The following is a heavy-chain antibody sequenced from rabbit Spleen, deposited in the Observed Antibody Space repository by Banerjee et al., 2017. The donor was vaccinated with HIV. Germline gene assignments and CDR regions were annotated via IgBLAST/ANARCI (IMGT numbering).Heavy chain of an antibody. J-gene: IGHJ4*01. CDR2: INTSSGST. D-gene: IGHD1-1*01. V-gene: IGHV1S40*01. CDR1: GFSFSSDSD. Sequence: QQLVESGGGLVKPGAPLTLSCKASGFSFSSDSDMCWVRQAPGKGLEWIGCINTSSGSTVYATWAKGRFTISKTSWTTLTLQMTSLTVADTATYFCARDLAAVIGWNFDLWGQGTLVTAS. CDR3: ARDLAAVIGWNFDL.